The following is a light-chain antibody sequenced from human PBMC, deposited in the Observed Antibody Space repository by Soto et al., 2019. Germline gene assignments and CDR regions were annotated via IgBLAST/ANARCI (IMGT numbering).Light chain of an antibody. CDR2: DAS. J-gene: IGKJ5*01. CDR3: QQYENLTA. Sequence: TLPESLEDRVTITCRASQTISTWMAWYQQKPGKAPKLLIYDASNLEAGVPSRFRGSGSGTDFTFTIRRLQPEDIATYYCQQYENLTALGQGTRLEFK. V-gene: IGKV1-33*01. CDR1: QTISTW.